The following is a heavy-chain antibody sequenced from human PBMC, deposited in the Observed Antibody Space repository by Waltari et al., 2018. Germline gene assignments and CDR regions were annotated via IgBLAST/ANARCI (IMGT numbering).Heavy chain of an antibody. Sequence: QVQLQQWGAGLLKPSETLSRTCAVYGGSFTSYYWTWIRQPPGKGLEWIGDIYHGAGTKYNPPLKSRVTISDDTSKNHFSLRLTSVTAADTSVYYCARGHYTRSLGFDSWGQGTLVTVSS. CDR3: ARGHYTRSLGFDS. CDR2: IYHGAGT. D-gene: IGHD4-4*01. CDR1: GGSFTSYY. V-gene: IGHV4-34*01. J-gene: IGHJ4*02.